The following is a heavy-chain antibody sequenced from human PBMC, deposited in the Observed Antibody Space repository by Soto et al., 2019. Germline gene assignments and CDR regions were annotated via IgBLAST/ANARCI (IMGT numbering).Heavy chain of an antibody. CDR2: IIPIFGTA. V-gene: IGHV1-69*12. Sequence: QVQLVQSGAEVKKPGSSVKVSCKASGGTFSSYAISWVRQAPGQGLEWMGGIIPIFGTANYAQKFQGRVTITADESTSTAYMELSSLRSEDTAVYYCARDQPYVAVAAPEQYYYYSGMDVWGQGTTVTVSS. CDR1: GGTFSSYA. J-gene: IGHJ6*02. CDR3: ARDQPYVAVAAPEQYYYYSGMDV. D-gene: IGHD6-19*01.